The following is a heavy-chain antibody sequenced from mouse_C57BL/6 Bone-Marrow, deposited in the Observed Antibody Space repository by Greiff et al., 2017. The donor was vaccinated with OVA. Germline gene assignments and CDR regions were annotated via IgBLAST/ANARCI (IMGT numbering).Heavy chain of an antibody. CDR3: ARWSGSSYWWYFDV. Sequence: QVHVKQSGAELARPGASVKLSCKASGYTFTSYGISWVKQRTGQGLEWIGEIYPRSGNTYYNEKFKGKATLTADKSSSTAYMELRSLTSEDSAVYFCARWSGSSYWWYFDVWGTGTTVTVSS. D-gene: IGHD1-1*01. J-gene: IGHJ1*03. V-gene: IGHV1-81*01. CDR2: IYPRSGNT. CDR1: GYTFTSYG.